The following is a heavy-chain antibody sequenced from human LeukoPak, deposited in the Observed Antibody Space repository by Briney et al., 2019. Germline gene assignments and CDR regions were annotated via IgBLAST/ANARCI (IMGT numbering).Heavy chain of an antibody. J-gene: IGHJ4*02. CDR3: ARHLWGGYSAYDSRDYSSKYFFDY. CDR1: GGSISSYY. V-gene: IGHV4-4*07. CDR2: IYTSGSTNYNPSPTGST. D-gene: IGHD3-22*01. Sequence: SETLSLTCTVSGGSISSYYWSWIRQPAGKGLEWIGRIYTSGSTNYNPSPTGSTNYNPSLKSRVTMSLDTSKNQFSLKLSSVTAADTAVYYCARHLWGGYSAYDSRDYSSKYFFDYWGQGTLVTVSS.